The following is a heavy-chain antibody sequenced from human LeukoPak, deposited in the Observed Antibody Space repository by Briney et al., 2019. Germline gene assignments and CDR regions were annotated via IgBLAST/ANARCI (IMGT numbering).Heavy chain of an antibody. CDR3: AKDLGYSSSSGSYAFDI. V-gene: IGHV3-23*01. J-gene: IGHJ3*02. CDR2: ISGSGGST. CDR1: GFTFSSYA. D-gene: IGHD6-6*01. Sequence: GGSLRLSCAASGFTFSSYAMSWVRQAPGKGLERVSAISGSGGSTYYADSVKGRFTISRDNSKNTLYLQMNSLRAEDTATYYCAKDLGYSSSSGSYAFDIWGQGTMVTVSS.